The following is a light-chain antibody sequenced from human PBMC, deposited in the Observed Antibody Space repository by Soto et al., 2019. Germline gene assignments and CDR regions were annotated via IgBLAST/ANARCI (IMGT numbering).Light chain of an antibody. Sequence: DNQRTQSPSSISASVGDRVTITCRASQAVNSWLAWFQQKPGMAPKLVIYDVSSLQSGVPSRFSGSGSGTEGTLTISSLQKEDGATYYGQQSNNHTISFGQGTRLEIK. CDR2: DVS. CDR3: QQSNNHTIS. CDR1: QAVNSW. J-gene: IGKJ5*01. V-gene: IGKV1-12*01.